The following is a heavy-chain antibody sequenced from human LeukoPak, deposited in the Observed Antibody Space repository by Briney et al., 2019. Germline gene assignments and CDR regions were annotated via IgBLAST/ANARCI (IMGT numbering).Heavy chain of an antibody. CDR1: GYTFTSYD. D-gene: IGHD5-18*01. V-gene: IGHV1-8*01. J-gene: IGHJ4*02. CDR3: ARGRGYSYGLYRSEIDY. Sequence: GASVKVSCKASGYTFTSYDINWVRQATGQGLEWMGWMNPNSGNTGYAQKFQGRVTMTRNTSISTAYMGLSSLRSEDTAVYYCARGRGYSYGLYRSEIDYWGQGTLVTVSS. CDR2: MNPNSGNT.